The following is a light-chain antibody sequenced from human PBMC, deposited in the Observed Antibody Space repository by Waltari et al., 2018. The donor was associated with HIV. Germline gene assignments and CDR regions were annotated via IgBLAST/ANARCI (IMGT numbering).Light chain of an antibody. CDR1: NIEDKT. CDR2: YND. Sequence: YVLTQPPSVSVAPGEAARISWGGNNIEDKTVHWDQQKPGQAPVLVIYYNDDRPSGIPERFSGSNSQNTATLTISRVEAGDEADYYCQVWDDIIGPYVVFGGGTKLTVL. J-gene: IGLJ3*02. CDR3: QVWDDIIGPYVV. V-gene: IGLV3-21*04.